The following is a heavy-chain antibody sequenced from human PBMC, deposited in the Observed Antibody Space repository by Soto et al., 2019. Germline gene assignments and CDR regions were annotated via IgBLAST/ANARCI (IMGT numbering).Heavy chain of an antibody. J-gene: IGHJ6*02. CDR3: ARALCSGGSCYFDYYGMDV. CDR1: GFTFSSYS. Sequence: PGGSLRLSCAASGFTFSSYSMNWVRQAPGKGLEWVSSISSSSSYIYYADSVKGRFTISRDNAKNSPYLQMNSPRAEDTAVYYCARALCSGGSCYFDYYGMDVWGQGTTVTVSS. CDR2: ISSSSSYI. D-gene: IGHD2-15*01. V-gene: IGHV3-21*01.